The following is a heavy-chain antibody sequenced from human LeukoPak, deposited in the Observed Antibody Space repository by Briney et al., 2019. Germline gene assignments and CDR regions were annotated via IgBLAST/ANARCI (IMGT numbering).Heavy chain of an antibody. CDR2: VSGSGRTL. J-gene: IGHJ4*02. V-gene: IGHV3-11*01. Sequence: PGGSLRLSCAASGFTFSDYHMSWIRQAPGKGLQWVSYVSGSGRTLDYVDSVKGRFTISRDNAKNSLYLQMNSLSAEDTAVYYCARDVLGDSSGFYERMDEVYWGQGTLVTVSS. CDR3: ARDVLGDSSGFYERMDEVY. D-gene: IGHD6-19*01. CDR1: GFTFSDYH.